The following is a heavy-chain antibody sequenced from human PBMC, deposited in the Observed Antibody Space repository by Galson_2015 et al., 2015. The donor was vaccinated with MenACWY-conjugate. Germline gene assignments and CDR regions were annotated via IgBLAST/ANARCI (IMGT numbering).Heavy chain of an antibody. J-gene: IGHJ4*02. V-gene: IGHV6-1*01. CDR1: GDSVSSNNAA. CDR3: AREVMFSRNFYAIDY. D-gene: IGHD3-10*02. Sequence: CAISGDSVSSNNAAWNWIRQSPSRGLEWLGRTYFKSKWYNDYAASVKSRLTINPDTSKYLISLQLNSVTPEDTAVYYCAREVMFSRNFYAIDYWGQGTRVTVSS. CDR2: TYFKSKWYN.